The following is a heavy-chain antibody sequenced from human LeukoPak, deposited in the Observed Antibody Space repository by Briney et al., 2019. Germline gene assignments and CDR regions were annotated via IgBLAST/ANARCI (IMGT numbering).Heavy chain of an antibody. CDR1: GFTFKYYW. D-gene: IGHD4-23*01. J-gene: IGHJ4*02. V-gene: IGHV3-7*01. Sequence: GGSLRLSCAASGFTFKYYWMAWVGLAPGKALDRVAHIKEDGTQRYYVDSVKGRFTISRDDAKNSLYLQMDTLTDEDTAVYYCVRGGWELDYWGQGVLVTVSS. CDR2: IKEDGTQR. CDR3: VRGGWELDY.